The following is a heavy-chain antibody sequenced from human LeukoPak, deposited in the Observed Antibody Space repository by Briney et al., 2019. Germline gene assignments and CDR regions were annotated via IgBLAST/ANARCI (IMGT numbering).Heavy chain of an antibody. D-gene: IGHD3-9*01. J-gene: IGHJ4*02. CDR1: GYTFTSYY. CDR3: AREGGYYDILTGYSDI. Sequence: ASVKVSCKASGYTFTSYYMHWVRQAPGQGLEWMGWISAYNGNTNYAQKLQGRVTMTTDTSTSTAYMELRSLRSDDTAVYYCAREGGYYDILTGYSDIWGQGTLVTVSS. CDR2: ISAYNGNT. V-gene: IGHV1-18*04.